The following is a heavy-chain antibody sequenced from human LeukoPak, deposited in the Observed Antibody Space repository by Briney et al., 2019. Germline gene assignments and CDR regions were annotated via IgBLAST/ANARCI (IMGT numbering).Heavy chain of an antibody. CDR3: AFGVTPRGVNY. Sequence: PSETLSLTCNVSGASVSSGSYYWSWIRQPPGKGLEWIGEINHSGSTNYNPSLKSRVTISVDTSKNQFSLKLSSVTAADTAVYYCAFGVTPRGVNYWGQGTLVTVSS. J-gene: IGHJ4*02. CDR1: GASVSSGSYY. V-gene: IGHV4-39*07. CDR2: INHSGST. D-gene: IGHD2-8*01.